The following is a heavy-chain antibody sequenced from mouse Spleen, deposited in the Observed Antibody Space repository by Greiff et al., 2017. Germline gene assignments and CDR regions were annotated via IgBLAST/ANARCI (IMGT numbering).Heavy chain of an antibody. CDR3: ARRGDYYAMYY. CDR2: IHPNSGST. V-gene: IGHV1-64*01. J-gene: IGHJ4*01. CDR1: GYTFTSYW. Sequence: VQLQQPGAELVKPGASVKLSCKASGYTFTSYWMHWVKQRPGQGLEWIGMIHPNSGSTNYNEKFKSKATLTVDKSSSTAYMQLSSLTSEDSAVYYCARRGDYYAMYYCGQRTSVTVSS.